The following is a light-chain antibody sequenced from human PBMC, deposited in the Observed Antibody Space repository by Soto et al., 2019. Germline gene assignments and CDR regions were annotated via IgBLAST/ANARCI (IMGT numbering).Light chain of an antibody. CDR1: QSVSNN. Sequence: EIVMTQSPATLSVSPGERATLSCRASQSVSNNLAWYQKKPGQAPGLLIYGASTRATGIPARFSGSGSGTEFTLTISSLQSEDFAVYYCQQYNNWWTFGQGTRVEIK. V-gene: IGKV3-15*01. CDR2: GAS. J-gene: IGKJ1*01. CDR3: QQYNNWWT.